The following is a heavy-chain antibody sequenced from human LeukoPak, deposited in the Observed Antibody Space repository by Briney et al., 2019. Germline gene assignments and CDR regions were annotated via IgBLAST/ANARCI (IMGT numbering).Heavy chain of an antibody. J-gene: IGHJ4*02. D-gene: IGHD5-12*01. CDR3: ARLDIVAGDY. CDR2: IYYSGST. Sequence: PSETLSLTCTVSGGSISSYYWSWIRQPPGKGLEWIGYIYYSGSTNYNPSLKSRVTISIDTSKNQFSLKLSSVTAADTAVYYCARLDIVAGDYWGQGTLVTVSS. V-gene: IGHV4-59*01. CDR1: GGSISSYY.